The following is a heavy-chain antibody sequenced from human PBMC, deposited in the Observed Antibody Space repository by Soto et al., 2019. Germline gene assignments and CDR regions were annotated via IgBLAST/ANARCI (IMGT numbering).Heavy chain of an antibody. V-gene: IGHV3-33*01. Sequence: GGSLRLSCAASGFTFSSYGMHWVRQAPGKGLEWVAVIWYDGSNKFYADSVKGRFTISRDNSKNTLYLQMNSLRGEDTAVYYCARDPRYCGGGTCYSENYFDYWGQGTLVTVSS. CDR3: ARDPRYCGGGTCYSENYFDY. CDR2: IWYDGSNK. CDR1: GFTFSSYG. D-gene: IGHD2-15*01. J-gene: IGHJ4*02.